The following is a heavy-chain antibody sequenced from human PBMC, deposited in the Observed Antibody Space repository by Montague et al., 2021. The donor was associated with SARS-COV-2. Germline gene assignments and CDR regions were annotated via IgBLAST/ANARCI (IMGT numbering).Heavy chain of an antibody. V-gene: IGHV4-59*01. CDR2: IYDCGAV. CDR1: GGSITGYY. Sequence: SETLSLTCTVSGGSITGYYWRWLRLPPGQGLEWIAYIYDCGAVNYNPSLASRVTISTDTSKNQLSLKVNSVTAADTAVYYCVRDHPYGGPRGAYDIWGQGTLVTVSS. J-gene: IGHJ3*02. D-gene: IGHD4-23*01. CDR3: VRDHPYGGPRGAYDI.